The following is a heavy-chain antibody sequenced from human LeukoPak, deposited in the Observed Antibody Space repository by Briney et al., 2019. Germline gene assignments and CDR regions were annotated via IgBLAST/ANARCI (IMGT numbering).Heavy chain of an antibody. CDR3: ARDWPYCSGGNCYGN. D-gene: IGHD2-15*01. Sequence: PGGSLRLSCAASGFTLSTYWMSWVRQAPGRGLEWVAHISQDGSEKYYVDSVKGRFTISRDNAKNSIYLQMNSLRAEDTAVYYCARDWPYCSGGNCYGNWGQGTLVTVPS. J-gene: IGHJ4*02. V-gene: IGHV3-7*01. CDR2: ISQDGSEK. CDR1: GFTLSTYW.